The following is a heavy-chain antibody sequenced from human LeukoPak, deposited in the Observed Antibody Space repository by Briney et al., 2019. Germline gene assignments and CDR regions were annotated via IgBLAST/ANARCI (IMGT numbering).Heavy chain of an antibody. D-gene: IGHD3-22*01. CDR1: GGSISSYY. CDR2: IYYSGST. CDR3: ARGNSITMNDAFDI. J-gene: IGHJ3*02. Sequence: PSETLSLTCTVSGGSISSYYWSWIRQPPGKGLEWIGYIYYSGSTNYNPSLKSRVTISVDTSKNQFSLELSSVTAADTAVYYCARGNSITMNDAFDIWGQGTMVTVSS. V-gene: IGHV4-59*01.